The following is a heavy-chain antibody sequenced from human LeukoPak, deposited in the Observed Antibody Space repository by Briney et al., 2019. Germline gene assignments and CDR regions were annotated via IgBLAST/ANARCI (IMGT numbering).Heavy chain of an antibody. CDR1: GGTFSSYA. J-gene: IGHJ4*02. CDR2: IIPIFGTA. D-gene: IGHD3-22*01. V-gene: IGHV1-69*01. CDR3: AGDRSYDSSGYSGYFDY. Sequence: ASVKVSCKASGGTFSSYAISWVRQAPGQGLEWMGGIIPIFGTANYAQKFQGRVTITADESTSTAYMELSSLRSEDTAVYYCAGDRSYDSSGYSGYFDYWGQGTLVTVSS.